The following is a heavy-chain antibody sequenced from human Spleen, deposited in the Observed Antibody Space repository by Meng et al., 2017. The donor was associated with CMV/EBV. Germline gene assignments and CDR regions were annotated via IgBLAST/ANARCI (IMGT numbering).Heavy chain of an antibody. J-gene: IGHJ4*02. CDR2: INHSGST. V-gene: IGHV4-34*10. CDR3: ARRGYYGSGSYRY. D-gene: IGHD3-10*01. Sequence: QVQLQESGPGLVXXXXXLXLTCAVYGGSFSGYYWSWIRQPPGKGLEWIGEINHSGSTNYNPSLKSRVTISVDTSKNQFSLKLSSVTAADTAMYYCARRGYYGSGSYRYWGQGTLVTVSS. CDR1: GGSFSGYY.